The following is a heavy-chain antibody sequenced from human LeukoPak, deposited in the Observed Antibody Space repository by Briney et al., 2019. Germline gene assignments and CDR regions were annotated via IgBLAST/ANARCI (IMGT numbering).Heavy chain of an antibody. CDR1: GGSISSSSYY. J-gene: IGHJ4*02. CDR2: IYYSGST. D-gene: IGHD2-21*01. Sequence: SETLSLTCTVSGGSISSSSYYWGWIRQPPGKGLEWIGSIYYSGSTYYNPSLKSRVTISVDTSKNPFSLKLSSVTAADTAVYYCARREHTYDFDYWGQGTLVTVSS. V-gene: IGHV4-39*07. CDR3: ARREHTYDFDY.